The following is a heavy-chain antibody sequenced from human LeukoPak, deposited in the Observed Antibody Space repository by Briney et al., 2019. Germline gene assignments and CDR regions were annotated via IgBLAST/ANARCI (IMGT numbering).Heavy chain of an antibody. D-gene: IGHD6-19*01. Sequence: PGGSLRLSCAASGFTFSDYYMSWIRQAPGKGLEWVSVIYSGGSTYYADSVKGRFTISRDNSKNTLYLQMNSLRAEDTAVYYCAGSSGWYFWWYYWGQGTLVTVSS. J-gene: IGHJ4*02. V-gene: IGHV3-53*01. CDR2: IYSGGST. CDR3: AGSSGWYFWWYY. CDR1: GFTFSDYY.